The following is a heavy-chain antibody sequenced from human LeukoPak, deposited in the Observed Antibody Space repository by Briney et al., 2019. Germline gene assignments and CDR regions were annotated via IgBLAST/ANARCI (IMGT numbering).Heavy chain of an antibody. CDR2: INPSGGST. CDR3: ARGVASHNWFDP. J-gene: IGHJ5*02. Sequence: ASVKVSCKASVYTFTSYYMHWVRQAPGQGLEWMGIINPSGGSTSYGQKFQGRVTMTRDMSTSTVYMELSSLRSEDTAVYYCARGVASHNWFDPWGQGTLVTVSS. CDR1: VYTFTSYY. V-gene: IGHV1-46*01.